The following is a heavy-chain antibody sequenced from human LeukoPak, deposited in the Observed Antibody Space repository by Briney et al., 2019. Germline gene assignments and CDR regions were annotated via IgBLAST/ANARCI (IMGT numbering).Heavy chain of an antibody. Sequence: SETLSLTCTVSGGSISSSSYYWGWIRQPPGKGLEWIGSIYYSGSTYYNPSLKSRVTISVDTSKNPFSLKLSSVTAADTAVYYCARHDYSSRRNWFDPWGQGTLVTVSS. CDR1: GGSISSSSYY. J-gene: IGHJ5*02. D-gene: IGHD2-2*01. CDR2: IYYSGST. CDR3: ARHDYSSRRNWFDP. V-gene: IGHV4-39*01.